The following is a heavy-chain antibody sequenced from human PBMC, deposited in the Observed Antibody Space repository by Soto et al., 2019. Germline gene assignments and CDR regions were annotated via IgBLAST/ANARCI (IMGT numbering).Heavy chain of an antibody. CDR3: ARDHDSLLDDYGDYWDY. CDR2: ISAYNGNT. J-gene: IGHJ4*02. Sequence: QVQLVQSGAEVKKPGASVKVSCKASGYTFTSYGISWVREAPGQGLEWMGWISAYNGNTNYAQKLQGRVTMTTDTSTSTAYMELRSLRSDDTAVYYCARDHDSLLDDYGDYWDYWGQGTLVTVSS. CDR1: GYTFTSYG. D-gene: IGHD4-17*01. V-gene: IGHV1-18*01.